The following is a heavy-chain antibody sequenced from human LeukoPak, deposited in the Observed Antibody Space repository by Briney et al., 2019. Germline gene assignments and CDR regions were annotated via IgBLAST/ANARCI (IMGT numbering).Heavy chain of an antibody. CDR3: ARVWAWGSGNYFDN. V-gene: IGHV3-20*04. Sequence: GGSLRLSCAASGFTFDAFGMTWVRQAPGKGLEWVSAIGGDAGSTGYADSVKGRFTISRDNAKNSLYLQMNSLRVEDTALYYCARVWAWGSGNYFDNWGQGTLVTVSS. CDR2: IGGDAGST. J-gene: IGHJ4*02. D-gene: IGHD7-27*01. CDR1: GFTFDAFG.